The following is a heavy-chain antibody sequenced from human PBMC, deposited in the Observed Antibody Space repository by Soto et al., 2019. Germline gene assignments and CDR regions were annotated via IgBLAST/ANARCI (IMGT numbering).Heavy chain of an antibody. J-gene: IGHJ4*02. V-gene: IGHV3-21*01. CDR1: GFTFSSYS. CDR2: ISSSSSYI. D-gene: IGHD6-19*01. Sequence: GGSLRISCAASGFTFSSYSMNWVRKAPGKGLEWVSSISSSSSYIYYADSVKGRFTISRDNAKNSLYLQMNSLRAEDTAVYYCARDREYSSGCFDYWGQGTLVTVSS. CDR3: ARDREYSSGCFDY.